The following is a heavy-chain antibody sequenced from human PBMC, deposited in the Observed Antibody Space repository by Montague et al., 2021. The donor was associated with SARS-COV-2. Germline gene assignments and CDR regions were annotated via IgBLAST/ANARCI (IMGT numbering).Heavy chain of an antibody. Sequence: SETLSLTCTVSGGSISSYYWRWIRQPQGKGLEWIGYIYYSGSTNYNPSLKSRVTISVDTSKNQFSLKLSSVTAADTAVYYCARVFPRWLQFDPYFDYWGQGTLVTVSS. J-gene: IGHJ4*02. D-gene: IGHD5-24*01. CDR3: ARVFPRWLQFDPYFDY. CDR1: GGSISSYY. V-gene: IGHV4-59*01. CDR2: IYYSGST.